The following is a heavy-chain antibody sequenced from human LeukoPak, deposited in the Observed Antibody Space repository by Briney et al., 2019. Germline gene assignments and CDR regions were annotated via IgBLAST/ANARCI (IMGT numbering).Heavy chain of an antibody. V-gene: IGHV4-31*03. D-gene: IGHD3-22*01. CDR2: IHHSRGT. CDR3: ARYHDSTGYYYIRAFDV. CDR1: GGSMNSGDYY. Sequence: PSQTLSLTCTVSGGSMNSGDYYWSWIRQHPGKGLEWIGYIHHSRGTFYNPSLNSRVSISADTSKNQFSLNLSSVTAADTAVYYCARYHDSTGYYYIRAFDVWGQGTMVTASS. J-gene: IGHJ3*01.